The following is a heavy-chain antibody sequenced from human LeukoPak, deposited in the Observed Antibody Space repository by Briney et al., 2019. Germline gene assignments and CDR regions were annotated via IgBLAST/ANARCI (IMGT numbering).Heavy chain of an antibody. CDR1: LFTLIKAL. J-gene: IGHJ4*02. CDR3: TTYSMAVYSSGWAATFDY. CDR2: IKSRTGGGST. D-gene: IGHD6-19*01. V-gene: IGHV3-15*01. Sequence: VGALRLSRVASLFTLIKALLSWVRQAPGRGREWVGRIKSRTGGGSTVYAVCVKGRFTISRNDSKNTLYLQMNSPKNEDTAVYYCTTYSMAVYSSGWAATFDYWRQGTLVTVSS.